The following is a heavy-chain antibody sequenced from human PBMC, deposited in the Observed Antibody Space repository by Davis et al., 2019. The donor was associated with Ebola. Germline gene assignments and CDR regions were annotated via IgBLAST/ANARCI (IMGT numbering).Heavy chain of an antibody. CDR1: GFTFSSYA. CDR3: APKSDYGDYGDPWDY. J-gene: IGHJ4*02. D-gene: IGHD4-17*01. Sequence: PGGSLRLSCAASGFTFSSYAMHWVRQAPGKGLEWVAVISYDGSNKYYADSVKGRFTISRDNSKNTLYLQMNSLRAEDTAVYYCAPKSDYGDYGDPWDYWGQGTLVTVSS. V-gene: IGHV3-30-3*01. CDR2: ISYDGSNK.